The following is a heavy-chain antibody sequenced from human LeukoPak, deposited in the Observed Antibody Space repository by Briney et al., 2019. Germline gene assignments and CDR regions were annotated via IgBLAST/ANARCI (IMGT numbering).Heavy chain of an antibody. Sequence: GGSLRLSCAASWFTVSSNYMSLVRHAPGKGLEWVAVIYSGGSTYYADSVKGRFTISRDNAKNTLNLQMNSLRAEDTAVYYCARDLGQYYDTSDNWFDPWGQGTLVTVSS. CDR2: IYSGGST. D-gene: IGHD3-22*01. CDR1: WFTVSSNY. J-gene: IGHJ5*02. CDR3: ARDLGQYYDTSDNWFDP. V-gene: IGHV3-53*01.